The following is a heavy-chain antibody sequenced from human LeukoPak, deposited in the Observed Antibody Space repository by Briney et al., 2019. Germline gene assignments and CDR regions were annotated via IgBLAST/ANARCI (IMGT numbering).Heavy chain of an antibody. D-gene: IGHD5-24*01. J-gene: IGHJ3*01. Sequence: GGSLRLSCTASGFTFSSFSMNWVRQAPGKGLEWVSCISTSGGHIYYADSIKGRFTISRDNAENSVYLQMNSLRLEDTAVYFCARDRIGWLHSAFDVWGQGTTVTVSS. V-gene: IGHV3-21*06. CDR2: ISTSGGHI. CDR3: ARDRIGWLHSAFDV. CDR1: GFTFSSFS.